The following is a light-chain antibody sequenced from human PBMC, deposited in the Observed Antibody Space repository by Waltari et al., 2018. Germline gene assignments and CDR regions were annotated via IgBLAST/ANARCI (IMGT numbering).Light chain of an antibody. V-gene: IGKV1-39*01. CDR2: AAS. CDR3: QQSRQWPRRT. J-gene: IGKJ2*01. CDR1: QSSSDY. Sequence: DIQMTQSPSSLSASVGDRVTITCRASQSSSDYLNWYQQKPGKAPKLLIYAASTLQSGVPSRFSGSGSGTDFALTISSLQPEDFATYYCQQSRQWPRRTFGQGTKLEI.